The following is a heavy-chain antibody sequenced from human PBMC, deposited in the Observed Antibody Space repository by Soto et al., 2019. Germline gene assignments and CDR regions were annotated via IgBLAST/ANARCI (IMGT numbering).Heavy chain of an antibody. J-gene: IGHJ4*02. D-gene: IGHD1-7*01. CDR1: GGSFSGYY. V-gene: IGHV4-34*01. Sequence: PSETLSLTCAVYGGSFSGYYWSWIRQPPGKGLEWIGEINHSGSTNYNPSLKSRVTISVDTSKNQFSLRLSSVTAADTAVYYCARFRDSTGTTGFDYWGQGTLVTVSS. CDR3: ARFRDSTGTTGFDY. CDR2: INHSGST.